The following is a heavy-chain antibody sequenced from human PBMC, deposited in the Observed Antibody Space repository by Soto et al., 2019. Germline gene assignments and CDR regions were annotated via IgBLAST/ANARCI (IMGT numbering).Heavy chain of an antibody. D-gene: IGHD2-15*01. Sequence: QVQLVESGGGVVQPGRSLRLSCAASGFTFSSYGMHWVRQAPGKGLEWVAVISYDGSNKYYADSVKGRFTISRDNSKNTLYLQMNSQRAEDTAVYYCAKARRVAATSSWFDPWGQGTLVTVSS. CDR1: GFTFSSYG. CDR3: AKARRVAATSSWFDP. CDR2: ISYDGSNK. V-gene: IGHV3-30*18. J-gene: IGHJ5*02.